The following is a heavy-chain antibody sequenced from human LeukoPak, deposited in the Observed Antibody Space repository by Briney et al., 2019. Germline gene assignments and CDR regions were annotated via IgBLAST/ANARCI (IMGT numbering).Heavy chain of an antibody. CDR1: GGSISSYY. CDR3: AGMAGAYCSSTSCYDY. CDR2: IYTSGST. V-gene: IGHV4-4*07. D-gene: IGHD2-2*01. Sequence: PSETLSLTCTVSGGSISSYYWSWIRQPAGKGLEWIGRIYTSGSTNYNPSLKSRVTMSVDTSKNQFSLKLSSVTAADTAVYYCAGMAGAYCSSTSCYDYWGQGTLVTVSS. J-gene: IGHJ4*02.